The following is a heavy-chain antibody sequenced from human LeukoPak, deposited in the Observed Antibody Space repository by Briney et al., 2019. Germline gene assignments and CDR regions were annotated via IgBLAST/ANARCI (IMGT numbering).Heavy chain of an antibody. CDR2: INPNSGGT. J-gene: IGHJ4*02. CDR1: GYTFTGYY. CDR3: ARELGKQQHLSY. V-gene: IGHV1-2*02. Sequence: AASVKVSCKASGYTFTGYYMHWVRQAPGQGLEWMGWINPNSGGTNYAQKFQGRVTMTRDTSISTAYMELSRLRSDDTAVYYCARELGKQQHLSYWGQGTLVTVSS. D-gene: IGHD6-13*01.